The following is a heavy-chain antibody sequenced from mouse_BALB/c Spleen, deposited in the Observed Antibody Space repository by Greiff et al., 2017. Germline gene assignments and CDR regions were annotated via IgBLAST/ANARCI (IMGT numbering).Heavy chain of an antibody. J-gene: IGHJ3*01. Sequence: QVQLQQSGAELVRPGTSVKVSCKASGYAFTNYLIEWVKQRPGQGLEWIGVINPGSGGTNYNEKFKGKATLTADKSSSTAYMQLSSLTSDDSAVYFCARDYGSSPLGYWGQGTLVTVSA. CDR3: ARDYGSSPLGY. V-gene: IGHV1-54*01. CDR1: GYAFTNYL. CDR2: INPGSGGT. D-gene: IGHD1-1*01.